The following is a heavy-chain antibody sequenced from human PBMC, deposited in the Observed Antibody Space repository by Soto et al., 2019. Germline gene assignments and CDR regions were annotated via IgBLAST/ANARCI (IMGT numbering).Heavy chain of an antibody. CDR3: ARAPPRWPQLQVWFDP. CDR2: INHSGST. J-gene: IGHJ5*02. CDR1: GGSFSGYY. D-gene: IGHD4-4*01. V-gene: IGHV4-34*01. Sequence: QVQLQQWGAGLLKPSETLSLTCAVYGGSFSGYYWSWIRQPPGKGLEWIGEINHSGSTNYNPSLKSRVTISIDTSKNQFSLKLSSVTAADTAVYYCARAPPRWPQLQVWFDPWGQGTLVTVSS.